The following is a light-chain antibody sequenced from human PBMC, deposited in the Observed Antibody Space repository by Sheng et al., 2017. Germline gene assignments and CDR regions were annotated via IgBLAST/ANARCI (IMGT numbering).Light chain of an antibody. CDR2: AAS. J-gene: IGKJ1*01. CDR3: QQYNDWPRT. V-gene: IGKV3-15*01. Sequence: EVVMTQSPATLSVSPGESATLSCRASQSVSTNLGWYQQKPGQAPRLLIHAASTRADGIPARFSGSGSGTEFTLTISGLQSEDFAIYHCQQYNDWPRTFGQGTKV. CDR1: QSVSTN.